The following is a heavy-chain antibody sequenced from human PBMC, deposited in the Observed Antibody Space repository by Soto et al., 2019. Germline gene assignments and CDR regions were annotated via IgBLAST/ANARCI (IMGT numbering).Heavy chain of an antibody. D-gene: IGHD3-10*01. Sequence: EVQLLKSGGGLVQPGGSLRLSCSTSGFTFSTYAMNWVRQAPGKGLEWVSALSGSGGTTYYADSVRGRFTISRDNSKNTLFLQMNSLRAEDTALYYCAKQRAGYGSGSDTYYFDFWGQGTPVTVSS. J-gene: IGHJ4*02. CDR2: LSGSGGTT. V-gene: IGHV3-23*01. CDR3: AKQRAGYGSGSDTYYFDF. CDR1: GFTFSTYA.